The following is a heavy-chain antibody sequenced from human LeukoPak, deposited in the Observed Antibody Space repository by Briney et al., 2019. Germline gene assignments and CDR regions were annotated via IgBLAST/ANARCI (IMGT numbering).Heavy chain of an antibody. CDR1: GGTFSSYA. J-gene: IGHJ3*02. CDR3: ARDLGTSSSWPDDAFDI. D-gene: IGHD6-13*01. Sequence: SVKVSYKASGGTFSSYAISWVRQAPGQGLEWMGRIIPILGIANYAQKFQGRVTITADKSTSTAYMELSSLRSEDTAVYYCARDLGTSSSWPDDAFDIWGQGTMVTVSS. V-gene: IGHV1-69*04. CDR2: IIPILGIA.